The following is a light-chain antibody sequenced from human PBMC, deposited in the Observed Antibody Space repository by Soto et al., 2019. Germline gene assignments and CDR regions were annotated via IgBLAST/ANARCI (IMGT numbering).Light chain of an antibody. CDR3: SSYAGSTNARG. V-gene: IGLV2-14*01. CDR2: EVH. CDR1: MRDVGAYNL. J-gene: IGLJ1*01. Sequence: QSVLTQPASVSGSAGQSITISCSGTMRDVGAYNLVSWYQQHPGTAPKLIIYEVHNRPSGISSRFSGSRSGNTASLTISGLQPEDEGDYYCSSYAGSTNARGFGTGTKVTVL.